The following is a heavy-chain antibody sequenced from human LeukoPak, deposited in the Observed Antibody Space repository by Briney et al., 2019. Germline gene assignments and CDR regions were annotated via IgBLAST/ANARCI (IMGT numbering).Heavy chain of an antibody. V-gene: IGHV3-30-3*01. Sequence: PGRSLRLSCAASGFTFSSYAMHWVRQAPGKGLEWVAVISYDGSNKYYADSVKGRFTISRDNSKNTLYLQMNSLRAEDTAVYYCARDEGGCSYGSPYYWGQGTLVTVSS. CDR2: ISYDGSNK. CDR3: ARDEGGCSYGSPYY. CDR1: GFTFSSYA. J-gene: IGHJ4*02. D-gene: IGHD5-18*01.